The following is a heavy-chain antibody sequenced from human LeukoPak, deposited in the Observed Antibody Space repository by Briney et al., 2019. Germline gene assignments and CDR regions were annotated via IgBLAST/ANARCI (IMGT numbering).Heavy chain of an antibody. CDR2: IYYSGST. V-gene: IGHV4-59*12. Sequence: SETLSLTCTVSGGSISSYYWSWIRQPPGKGLEWIGYIYYSGSTNYNPSLKSRVTISVDTSKNQFSLKLSSVTAADTAVYYCARYCSSTSCYGDYWGQGTLVTVSS. D-gene: IGHD2-2*01. CDR1: GGSISSYY. CDR3: ARYCSSTSCYGDY. J-gene: IGHJ4*02.